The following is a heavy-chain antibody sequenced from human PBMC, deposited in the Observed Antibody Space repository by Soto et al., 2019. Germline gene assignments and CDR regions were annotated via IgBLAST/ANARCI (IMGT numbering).Heavy chain of an antibody. CDR3: ARDRPITMIVVVTPIDI. CDR1: GYTFTSYG. D-gene: IGHD3-22*01. CDR2: ISAYNGNT. V-gene: IGHV1-18*04. J-gene: IGHJ3*02. Sequence: ASVKVSCKASGYTFTSYGISWVRQAPGQGLEWMGWISAYNGNTNYAQKLQGRVTMTTDTSTSTAYMELRSLRSDDTAVYYCARDRPITMIVVVTPIDIWGQGTMVTVS.